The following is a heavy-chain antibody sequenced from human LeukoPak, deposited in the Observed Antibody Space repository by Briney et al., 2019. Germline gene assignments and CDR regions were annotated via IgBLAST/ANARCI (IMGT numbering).Heavy chain of an antibody. D-gene: IGHD3-3*01. J-gene: IGHJ4*02. CDR1: GGTFSSYA. CDR2: IIPILGIA. CDR3: ARGLDYDFWSGTIYYFDY. Sequence: SVKVSCKASGGTFSSYAISWVRQAPGHGLKWMGRIIPILGIANYAQKFQGRVTITADKSTSTAYMELSSLRSEDTAVYYCARGLDYDFWSGTIYYFDYWGQGTLVTVSS. V-gene: IGHV1-69*04.